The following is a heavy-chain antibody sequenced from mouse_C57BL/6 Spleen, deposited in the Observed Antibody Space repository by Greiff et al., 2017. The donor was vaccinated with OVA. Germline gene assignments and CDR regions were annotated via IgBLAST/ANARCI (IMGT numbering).Heavy chain of an antibody. CDR1: GFTFSSYA. Sequence: EVQLVESGGGLVKPGGSLKLSCAASGFTFSSYAMSWVRQTPEKRLEWVATISDGGSYTYYPDNVKGRFTISRDNAKNTLYLQMSHLKSEDTAMYYCARGGTTAFDYWGQGTTLTVSS. CDR2: ISDGGSYT. CDR3: ARGGTTAFDY. D-gene: IGHD1-2*01. J-gene: IGHJ2*01. V-gene: IGHV5-4*01.